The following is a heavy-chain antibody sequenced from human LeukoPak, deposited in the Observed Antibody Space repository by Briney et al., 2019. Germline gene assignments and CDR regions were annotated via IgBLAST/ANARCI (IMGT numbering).Heavy chain of an antibody. J-gene: IGHJ6*04. CDR1: GVSLSSGGYD. Sequence: TLSLTCTVSGVSLSSGGYDWSWIRPHPGKGLEWIGYIYYSGSTYYNPSLKSRVTISVDTSKNQFSLKLSSVTAADTAVYYCARGPSDYYYGMDVWGKGTTVTVSS. CDR3: ARGPSDYYYGMDV. CDR2: IYYSGST. V-gene: IGHV4-31*03.